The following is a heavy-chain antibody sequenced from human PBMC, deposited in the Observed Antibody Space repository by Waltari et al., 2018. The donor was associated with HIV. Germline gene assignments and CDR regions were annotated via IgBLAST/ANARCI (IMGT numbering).Heavy chain of an antibody. CDR3: TSGPQNGWFVD. Sequence: QEELVQSGAEVKKPGASVRISCKTSINTFDNYVIYWLRQAPGQSLQWLGWIHPNIHVTRYSPDFEDRVTITRDPSLNVIYMGISSLTSEDTAVYFCTSGPQNGWFVDWGQGTLVSVS. J-gene: IGHJ4*02. D-gene: IGHD6-19*01. V-gene: IGHV1-8*01. CDR1: INTFDNYV. CDR2: IHPNIHVT.